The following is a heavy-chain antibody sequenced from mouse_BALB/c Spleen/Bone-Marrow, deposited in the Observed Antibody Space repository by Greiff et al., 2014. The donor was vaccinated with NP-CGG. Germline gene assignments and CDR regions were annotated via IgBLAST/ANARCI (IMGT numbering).Heavy chain of an antibody. Sequence: EVQLQQSGPGLVKPSQSLSLTCTVTGHSITSDYAWNWIRQFPGNKLEWMGYISYSGSTSYNPSLKSRISITRDTSKNQFFLQLNSVTAEDTATYYCTRYDYDGVDYWGQGTTLTVSS. V-gene: IGHV3-2*02. CDR2: ISYSGST. CDR3: TRYDYDGVDY. D-gene: IGHD2-4*01. CDR1: GHSITSDYA. J-gene: IGHJ2*01.